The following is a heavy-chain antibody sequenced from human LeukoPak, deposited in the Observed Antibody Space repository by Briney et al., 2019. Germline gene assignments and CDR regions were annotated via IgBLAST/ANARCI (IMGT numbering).Heavy chain of an antibody. CDR1: GITFSSYG. CDR3: AREPPYSNSWTDFDY. Sequence: GGSLRLSCAASGITFSSYGMSWVRQAPGKGLEWVSSISSTGGTTYYADSVKGRFTISRDNSKNTLYMQMDSLRAADTAVYYCAREPPYSNSWTDFDYWGQGTLVTVSS. D-gene: IGHD6-6*01. CDR2: ISSTGGTT. J-gene: IGHJ4*02. V-gene: IGHV3-23*01.